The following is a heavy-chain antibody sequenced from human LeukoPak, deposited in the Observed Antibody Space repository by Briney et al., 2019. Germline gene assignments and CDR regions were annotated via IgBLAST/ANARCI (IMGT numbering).Heavy chain of an antibody. CDR3: ARRGSSGWYIFDY. Sequence: SETLSLTCAVSGASISSSHCWNWVRQPPGEGLEWVGEIYSSGSTNYNPSFKSRVSISVDKSKNQFSLNMISVTAADTAVYYCARRGSSGWYIFDYWGQGTLVTVSS. V-gene: IGHV4-4*02. D-gene: IGHD6-19*01. J-gene: IGHJ4*02. CDR1: GASISSSHC. CDR2: IYSSGST.